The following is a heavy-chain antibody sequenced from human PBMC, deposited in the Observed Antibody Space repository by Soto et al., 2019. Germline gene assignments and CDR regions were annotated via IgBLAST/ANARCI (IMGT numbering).Heavy chain of an antibody. D-gene: IGHD3-10*01. J-gene: IGHJ4*02. Sequence: SETLSLTCTVSGGSISSYYWSWIRQPPGKGLEWIGYIYYSGSTNYNPSLKSRVTISVDTSKNQFSLKLSSVTAADTAVYYCARGMVRDNLDYWGQGTLVTVSS. CDR3: ARGMVRDNLDY. CDR2: IYYSGST. CDR1: GGSISSYY. V-gene: IGHV4-59*12.